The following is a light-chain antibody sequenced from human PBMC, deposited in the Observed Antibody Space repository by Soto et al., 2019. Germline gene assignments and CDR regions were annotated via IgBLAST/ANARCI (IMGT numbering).Light chain of an antibody. CDR2: GAS. CDR1: QSVSSSY. V-gene: IGKV3-20*01. Sequence: EIVLTQSPGTLSLSPGERATLSCRASQSVSSSYLAWYQQKPGQAPRLLIYGASRRTTGIPDRISGSGSGTDFTFTISRLEPEDFAVYYCQQYGSSPLTFGGGTKVDIK. CDR3: QQYGSSPLT. J-gene: IGKJ4*01.